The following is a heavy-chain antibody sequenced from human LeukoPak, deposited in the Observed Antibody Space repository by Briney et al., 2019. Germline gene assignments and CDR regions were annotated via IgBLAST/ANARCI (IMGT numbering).Heavy chain of an antibody. V-gene: IGHV3-23*01. D-gene: IGHD6-19*01. CDR1: GFTFSSYA. Sequence: GGSLRLSCAASGFTFSSYAMSWVRQAPGKGLEWVSSNSGGSSYYADSVKGRFTISRDNSKNTLYLQMNSLRADDTAVYYCAKDLGSSGWYIDYWGQGTLVTVSS. CDR3: AKDLGSSGWYIDY. CDR2: NSGGSS. J-gene: IGHJ4*02.